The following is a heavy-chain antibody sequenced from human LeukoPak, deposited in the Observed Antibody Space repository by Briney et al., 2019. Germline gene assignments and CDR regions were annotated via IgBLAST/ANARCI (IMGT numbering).Heavy chain of an antibody. CDR3: ARVNGGSYDYFDY. D-gene: IGHD1-26*01. CDR2: VSSSGSTI. V-gene: IGHV3-48*04. J-gene: IGHJ4*02. Sequence: GGSLRLSCAASGFTFSSYSMNWVRQAPGKGLEWVSYVSSSGSTIYYADSVKGRFTISRDNAKNSLYLQMNSLRAEDPAVYYCARVNGGSYDYFDYWGQGPLVTVSS. CDR1: GFTFSSYS.